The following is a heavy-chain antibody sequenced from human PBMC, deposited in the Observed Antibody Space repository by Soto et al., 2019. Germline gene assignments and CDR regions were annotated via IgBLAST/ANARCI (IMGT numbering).Heavy chain of an antibody. Sequence: QVQLVESGGGVVQPGRSLRLSCAASGFTFSSYAMHWVRQAPGKGLEWVAVISYDGSNKYYADSVKGRFTISRDNSKNTLYLQMNSLRAEDTAVYYCARQGYYGSGTHYYYYGMDVWGQGTTVTVSS. D-gene: IGHD3-10*01. CDR1: GFTFSSYA. CDR2: ISYDGSNK. V-gene: IGHV3-30-3*01. CDR3: ARQGYYGSGTHYYYYGMDV. J-gene: IGHJ6*02.